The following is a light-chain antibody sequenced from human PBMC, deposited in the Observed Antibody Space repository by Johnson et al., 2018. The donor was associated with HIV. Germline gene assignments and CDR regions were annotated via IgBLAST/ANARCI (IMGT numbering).Light chain of an antibody. Sequence: QSVLTQPPSVSAAPGQKVTISCSGSSSNIGNNYVSWYQLLPGTAPKLLIYDNNKRPSGIPDRFSGSKSGTSATLGITGLQTGDEADYYCGKWDSSLRAYNYVFGSGTKVTVL. J-gene: IGLJ1*01. CDR1: SSNIGNNY. V-gene: IGLV1-51*01. CDR2: DNN. CDR3: GKWDSSLRAYNYV.